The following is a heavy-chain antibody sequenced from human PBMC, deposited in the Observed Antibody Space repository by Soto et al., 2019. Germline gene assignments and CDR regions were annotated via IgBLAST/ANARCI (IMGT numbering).Heavy chain of an antibody. CDR2: ISGSGESR. D-gene: IGHD6-13*01. Sequence: EVQLLESGGGLVQPGGSLKVSCAASGFTFDSNSMSWVRQAPGKGLEWVSGISGSGESRHYADSVKGRFTISRHNSENTLFLQMNSLRADDTAIYYCAKSRGDSWTTYYFDSWGQGTLVTVSS. J-gene: IGHJ4*02. V-gene: IGHV3-23*01. CDR1: GFTFDSNS. CDR3: AKSRGDSWTTYYFDS.